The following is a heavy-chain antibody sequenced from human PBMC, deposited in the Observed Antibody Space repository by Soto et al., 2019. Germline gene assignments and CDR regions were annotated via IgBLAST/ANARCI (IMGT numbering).Heavy chain of an antibody. CDR2: ISSSSSYI. CDR3: ARVGIAAAGTYWFDP. V-gene: IGHV3-21*01. J-gene: IGHJ5*02. D-gene: IGHD6-13*01. CDR1: GFTFSSYS. Sequence: EVQLVESGGGLVKPGGSLRLSCAASGFTFSSYSMNWVRQAPGKGLEWVSSISSSSSYIYYADSVKGRFTISRDNAKNSLYRQMNSLRAEDTAVYYCARVGIAAAGTYWFDPWGQGTLVTVSS.